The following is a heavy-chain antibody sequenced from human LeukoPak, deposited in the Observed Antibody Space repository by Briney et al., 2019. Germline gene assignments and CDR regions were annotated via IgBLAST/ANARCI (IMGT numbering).Heavy chain of an antibody. CDR2: VDPEDGET. Sequence: ASVKVSCKASGYTFTGYYMHWVRQAPGKGLEWMGRVDPEDGETIYAEKFQGRVTITADTSTDTAYMELSSLRSEDTAVYYCATDRLASLGDWGQGTLVTVSS. CDR1: GYTFTGYY. CDR3: ATDRLASLGD. J-gene: IGHJ4*02. D-gene: IGHD3-3*01. V-gene: IGHV1-69-2*01.